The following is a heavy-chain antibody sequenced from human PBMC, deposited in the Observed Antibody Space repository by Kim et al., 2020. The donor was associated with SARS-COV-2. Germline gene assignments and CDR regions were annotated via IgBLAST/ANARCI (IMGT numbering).Heavy chain of an antibody. Sequence: GGSLRLSCAASGFIVTTYYMSWVRQAPGKGLEWVSLIYSGGSTCYADSVKGRFTISRDNSKNTVNLQMNSLRAEDTAVYYCARVPTGYFLHLDYWGQGTLVTVSP. CDR2: IYSGGST. J-gene: IGHJ4*02. V-gene: IGHV3-53*01. D-gene: IGHD3-9*01. CDR3: ARVPTGYFLHLDY. CDR1: GFIVTTYY.